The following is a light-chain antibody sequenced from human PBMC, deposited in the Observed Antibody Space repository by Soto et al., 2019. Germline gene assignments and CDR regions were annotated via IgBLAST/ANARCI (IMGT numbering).Light chain of an antibody. J-gene: IGLJ2*01. CDR3: SSYTSSSTPV. CDR2: DVS. V-gene: IGLV2-14*01. CDR1: SSDVGGYNY. Sequence: QSALTQPASVSGSPGQSITISCTGTSSDVGGYNYVSWYQQHPGKAPKLMIYDVSNRPSGVSNRFSGSKSGNTASLTSSGLQAEDEDDYYCSSYTSSSTPVFGGGTKVTVL.